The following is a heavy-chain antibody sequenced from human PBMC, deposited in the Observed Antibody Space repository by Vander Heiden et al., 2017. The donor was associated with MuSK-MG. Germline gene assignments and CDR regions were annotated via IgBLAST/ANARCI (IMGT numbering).Heavy chain of an antibody. V-gene: IGHV4-38-2*01. D-gene: IGHD6-13*01. CDR2: IYHSGST. CDR1: GYSISSGYY. CDR3: ARRDGSSWYIY. Sequence: QVQLQESGPGLVKPSETLSLTCAVSGYSISSGYYWGWIRQPPGKGLEWIGSIYHSGSTYYNPSLKSRVTISVDTSKNQFSLKLSSVTAADTAVYYCARRDGSSWYIYWGQGTLVTVSS. J-gene: IGHJ4*02.